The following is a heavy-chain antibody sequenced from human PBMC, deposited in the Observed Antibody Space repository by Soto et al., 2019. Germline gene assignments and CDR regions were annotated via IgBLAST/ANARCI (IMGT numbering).Heavy chain of an antibody. CDR3: ARGNGIVGGTTYFDY. J-gene: IGHJ4*02. V-gene: IGHV3-33*01. Sequence: GGSLRLSCAASGFTFSSHGIHWVRQAPGKGLEWVAGIWYEGINKYYAESVRGRFTISRDNSKNTVYLQMNSLRVGDTAVYYCARGNGIVGGTTYFDYWGQGTLVTVSS. CDR1: GFTFSSHG. CDR2: IWYEGINK. D-gene: IGHD1-26*01.